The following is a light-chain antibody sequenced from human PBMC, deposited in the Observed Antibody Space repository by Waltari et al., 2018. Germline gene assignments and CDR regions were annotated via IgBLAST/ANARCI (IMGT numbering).Light chain of an antibody. CDR2: YDN. V-gene: IGLV3-21*01. CDR1: NIESKS. Sequence: SYVLTQPPSVSVAPGETARITCGGNNIESKSVHWYRQRPCQAPVVVIAYDNDRAAGIPGRFSGSNSGNTATLTISRVEAGDEADYYCQVWDANTDPGVFGTGTEVTVL. J-gene: IGLJ1*01. CDR3: QVWDANTDPGV.